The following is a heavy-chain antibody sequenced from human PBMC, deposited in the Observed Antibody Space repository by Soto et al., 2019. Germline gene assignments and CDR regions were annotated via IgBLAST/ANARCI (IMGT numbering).Heavy chain of an antibody. Sequence: EVQQVESGGGVLRPGGSLGLSCAASGFTFDDYGMSWARQAPGKGLEWVSGVNWNGGSTGYADSVKGRFTISRDNAKNSLYLQMNSLRAEDTAFYYCVRGASLNFDYWGQGTLVTVSS. CDR1: GFTFDDYG. CDR3: VRGASLNFDY. V-gene: IGHV3-20*04. CDR2: VNWNGGST. D-gene: IGHD1-26*01. J-gene: IGHJ4*02.